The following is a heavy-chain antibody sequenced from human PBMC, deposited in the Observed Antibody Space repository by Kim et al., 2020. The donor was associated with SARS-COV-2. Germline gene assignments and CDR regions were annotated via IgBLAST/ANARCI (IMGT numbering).Heavy chain of an antibody. CDR2: INHSGST. Sequence: SETLSLTCAVYGGSFSGYYWSWIRQPPGKGLEWIGEINHSGSTNYNPSLKSRVTISVDTSKNQFSLKLSSVTAADTAVYYCARDPHPSVIYYYYYYGMDVWGQGTTVTVSS. D-gene: IGHD2-21*01. CDR3: ARDPHPSVIYYYYYYGMDV. J-gene: IGHJ6*02. V-gene: IGHV4-34*01. CDR1: GGSFSGYY.